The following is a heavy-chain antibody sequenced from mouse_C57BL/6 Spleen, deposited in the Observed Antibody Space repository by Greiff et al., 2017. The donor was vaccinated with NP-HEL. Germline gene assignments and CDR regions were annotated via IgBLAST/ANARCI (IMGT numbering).Heavy chain of an antibody. D-gene: IGHD1-1*01. J-gene: IGHJ2*01. CDR2: IDPENGDT. CDR1: GFNIKDDY. Sequence: EVQLVESGAELVRPGASVKLSCTASGFNIKDDYMHWVKQRPEQGLEWIGWIDPENGDTEYASKFQGKATITADTSSNTAYLQLSSLTSEDTAVYYCTLRGSTVVAPDYWGQGTTLTVSS. CDR3: TLRGSTVVAPDY. V-gene: IGHV14-4*01.